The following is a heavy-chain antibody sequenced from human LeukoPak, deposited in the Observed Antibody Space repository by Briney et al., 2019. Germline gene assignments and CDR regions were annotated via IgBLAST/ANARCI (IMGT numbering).Heavy chain of an antibody. J-gene: IGHJ4*02. CDR3: ARESDYYDSSGYPTGAPLYYFDY. Sequence: ASVKVSCKASGYTFTGYYMHWVRQAPGQGLEWMGWINPNSGGTNYAQKFQGRVTMTRDTSISTAYMELSRLRSDDTAVYYCARESDYYDSSGYPTGAPLYYFDYWGQGTLVTVSS. D-gene: IGHD3-22*01. CDR1: GYTFTGYY. CDR2: INPNSGGT. V-gene: IGHV1-2*02.